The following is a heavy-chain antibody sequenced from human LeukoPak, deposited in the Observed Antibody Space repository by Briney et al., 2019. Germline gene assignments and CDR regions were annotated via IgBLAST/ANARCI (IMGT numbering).Heavy chain of an antibody. V-gene: IGHV4-59*01. D-gene: IGHD3-22*01. Sequence: PSETLSLTCTVSGGSISSYYWSWIRQPPGKGLEWIGYIYYSGSTNYNPSLKSRVTISVDTSKNQFSLKLSSVTAADTAVYYCAATIYYYDSSGYYPPGYWGQGTLVTVSS. CDR2: IYYSGST. J-gene: IGHJ4*02. CDR3: AATIYYYDSSGYYPPGY. CDR1: GGSISSYY.